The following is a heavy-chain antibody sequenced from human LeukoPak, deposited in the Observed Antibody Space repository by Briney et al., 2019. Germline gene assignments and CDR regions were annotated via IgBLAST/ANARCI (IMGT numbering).Heavy chain of an antibody. V-gene: IGHV4-34*01. J-gene: IGHJ5*02. CDR3: AGYCSSTSCQPLNWFDP. Sequence: SETLSLTCAAYGWSFSGYYWSWIRQPPGKGLEWIGEINHSGSTNYNPSLKSRVTISVDTSKNQFSLKLSSVTAADTAVYYCAGYCSSTSCQPLNWFDPWGQGTLVTVSS. CDR2: INHSGST. D-gene: IGHD2-2*01. CDR1: GWSFSGYY.